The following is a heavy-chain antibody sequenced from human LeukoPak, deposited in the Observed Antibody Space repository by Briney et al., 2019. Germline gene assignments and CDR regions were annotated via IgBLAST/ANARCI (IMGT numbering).Heavy chain of an antibody. J-gene: IGHJ6*03. CDR3: HGGEYYDILTGYYTRDYYYYMDV. CDR1: GFTFSTFA. Sequence: GRSLRLSCAASGFTFSTFAMIWVRQPPGKGLECVSSIFPSCGEIHYADSAKGRFTISRDNAKNSLYLHMNSLRAEDTAVYYCHGGEYYDILTGYYTRDYYYYMDVWGKGTTVTVSS. D-gene: IGHD3-9*01. CDR2: IFPSCGEI. V-gene: IGHV3-23*01.